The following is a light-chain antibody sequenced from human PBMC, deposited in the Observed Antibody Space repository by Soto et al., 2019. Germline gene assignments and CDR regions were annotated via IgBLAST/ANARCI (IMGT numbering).Light chain of an antibody. Sequence: EIVLTQSPATLSLSPGERATLSCRASQNVITSYLAWYQQKPGQSPRLLIYDASSRASGIPARFSGSGSGTDFTLTISSLELEDFVVYYCHQRNHSAPYSFGQGTMLQIK. CDR3: HQRNHSAPYS. CDR2: DAS. J-gene: IGKJ2*01. V-gene: IGKV3-11*01. CDR1: QNVITSY.